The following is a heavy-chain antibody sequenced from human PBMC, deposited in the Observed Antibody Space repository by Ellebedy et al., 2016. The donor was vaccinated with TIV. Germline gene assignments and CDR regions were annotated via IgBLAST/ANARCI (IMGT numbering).Heavy chain of an antibody. D-gene: IGHD5-12*01. CDR2: ITWDGGST. CDR3: ARDPNSPGDTGYGDY. J-gene: IGHJ4*02. Sequence: GESLKISCAASGFTFDDYTMHWVRQAPGKGLEWVSLITWDGGSTHYADSVKGRFTISRDNAKRSLYLQMNSLRAEDTAVYYCARDPNSPGDTGYGDYWGQGAVVTVSS. CDR1: GFTFDDYT. V-gene: IGHV3-43*01.